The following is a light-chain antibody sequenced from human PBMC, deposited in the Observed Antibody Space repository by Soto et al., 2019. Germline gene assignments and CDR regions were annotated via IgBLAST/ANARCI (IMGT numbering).Light chain of an antibody. CDR3: SSYTSTSTLYV. J-gene: IGLJ1*01. CDR1: SSDVGGYNY. V-gene: IGLV2-14*01. CDR2: EVS. Sequence: QSALTQPASVSGSPGQSITISCTGTSSDVGGYNYVSWYQQHPGKAPKLMIYEVSSRPSGVSNRFSGSKSGNTASLTISGLQAEDEADYYCSSYTSTSTLYVFGRGTKVT.